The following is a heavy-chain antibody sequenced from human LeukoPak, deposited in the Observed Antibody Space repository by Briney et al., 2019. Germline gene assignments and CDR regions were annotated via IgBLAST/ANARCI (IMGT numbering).Heavy chain of an antibody. Sequence: ASVKGSCKASGYTFTSYDINWVRQATGQGLEWMGWMNPNSGNTGYAQKFQGRVTMTRNTSISTAYMELSSLRSEDTAVYYCAVGDDEGVQGDAFDIWGQGTMVTVSS. CDR2: MNPNSGNT. D-gene: IGHD1-26*01. CDR1: GYTFTSYD. V-gene: IGHV1-8*01. CDR3: AVGDDEGVQGDAFDI. J-gene: IGHJ3*02.